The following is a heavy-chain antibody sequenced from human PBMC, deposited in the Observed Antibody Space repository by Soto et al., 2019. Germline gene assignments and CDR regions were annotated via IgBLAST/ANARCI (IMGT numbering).Heavy chain of an antibody. V-gene: IGHV3-9*01. J-gene: IGHJ4*02. CDR2: ISWNSGSI. CDR3: AKDIGGESTLLRDY. Sequence: EVQLVESGGGLVQPGRSLRLSCAASGFTFDDYAMHWVRQAPGKGLEWVSGISWNSGSIGYADSVKGRFTISRDNAKNSLYLQMNSLRAEDTALYYCAKDIGGESTLLRDYWGQGTLVTVSS. D-gene: IGHD3-10*01. CDR1: GFTFDDYA.